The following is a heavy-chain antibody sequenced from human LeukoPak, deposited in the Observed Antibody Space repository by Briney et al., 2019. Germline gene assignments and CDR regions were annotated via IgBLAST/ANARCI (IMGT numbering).Heavy chain of an antibody. CDR2: ISYDGSNK. V-gene: IGHV3-30-3*01. CDR3: ARDYYGSESYDY. D-gene: IGHD3-10*01. CDR1: GFTFSSYA. J-gene: IGHJ4*02. Sequence: GGSLRLSCAASGFTFSSYAMHWVRQAPGKGLEWVAVISYDGSNKYYADSVKGRFTISRDNSKNTLYLQMNSLRAEDTAVYYCARDYYGSESYDYWGQGTLVTVSS.